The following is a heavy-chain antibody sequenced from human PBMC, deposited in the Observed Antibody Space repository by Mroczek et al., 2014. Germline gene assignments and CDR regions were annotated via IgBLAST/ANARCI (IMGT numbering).Heavy chain of an antibody. D-gene: IGHD3-3*01. CDR2: ISYDGSNK. Sequence: ESGGGVVQPGRSLRLSCAASGFTFSSYAMHWVRQAPGKGLEWVAVISYDGSNKYYADSVKGRFTISRDNSKNTLYLQMNSLRAEDTAVYYCARDLTIFGVVIQGNFDYWGQGTWSPSPQ. V-gene: IGHV3-30-3*01. CDR1: GFTFSSYA. CDR3: ARDLTIFGVVIQGNFDY. J-gene: IGHJ4*02.